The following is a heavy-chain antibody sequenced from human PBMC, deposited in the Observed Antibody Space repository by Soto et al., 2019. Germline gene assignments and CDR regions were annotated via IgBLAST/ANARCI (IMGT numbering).Heavy chain of an antibody. V-gene: IGHV4-4*07. CDR1: GDSVGRYD. Sequence: QLQLQESGPGLVKPSETLSLTCTVSGDSVGRYDWSWIRQPAGKGLEWIGRIHTSGTTNYNPSLKSRVTMSVDTSKNQCSLKLSSVTAADTAVYYCVRDRTIFGVYGMDVWGQGTTVTVSS. CDR2: IHTSGTT. D-gene: IGHD3-3*01. CDR3: VRDRTIFGVYGMDV. J-gene: IGHJ6*02.